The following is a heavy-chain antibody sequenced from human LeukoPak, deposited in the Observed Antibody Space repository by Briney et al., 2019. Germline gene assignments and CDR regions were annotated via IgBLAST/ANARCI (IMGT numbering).Heavy chain of an antibody. V-gene: IGHV4-34*01. CDR2: INHSGST. CDR1: GGSFSGYY. J-gene: IGHJ3*02. CDR3: ARGCPLAQGDI. Sequence: SETLSLTCAVYGGSFSGYYWSWIRQPPGKGLEWIGEINHSGSTNYNPSLKSRVTISVDTSKNQFSLKLSSVTAADTAVYYCARGCPLAQGDIWGQGTMVSVSS.